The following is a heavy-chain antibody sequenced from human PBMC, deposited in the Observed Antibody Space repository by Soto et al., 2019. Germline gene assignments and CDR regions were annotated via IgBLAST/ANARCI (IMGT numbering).Heavy chain of an antibody. D-gene: IGHD2-15*01. V-gene: IGHV3-23*01. CDR1: GFTCSSYA. Sequence: WRSLRLSCAASGFTCSSYAMSCVRQAPGKGLEWVSAISGSGGSTYYADSVKGRFTISRDNSKNTLYLQMNSLRAEDTAVYYCAKHVVVVAGDYFEYWGQGTLVTVSS. CDR2: ISGSGGST. J-gene: IGHJ4*02. CDR3: AKHVVVVAGDYFEY.